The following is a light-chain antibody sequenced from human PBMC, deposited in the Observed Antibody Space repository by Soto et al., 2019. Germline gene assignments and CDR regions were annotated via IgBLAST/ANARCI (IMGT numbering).Light chain of an antibody. Sequence: EIVMTQSPATLSVSPGERATLSCRASQSVSSTLAWYQQIPGRAPRLLLYGTSTRATGIPARFSGSGSGTEFTLTISSLQSEDFAFYYCQQYYQWPLTFGGGTKVEVK. CDR3: QQYYQWPLT. V-gene: IGKV3-15*01. CDR1: QSVSST. CDR2: GTS. J-gene: IGKJ4*01.